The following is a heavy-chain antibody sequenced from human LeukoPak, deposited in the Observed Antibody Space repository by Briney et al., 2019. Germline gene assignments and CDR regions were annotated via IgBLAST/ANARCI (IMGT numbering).Heavy chain of an antibody. J-gene: IGHJ4*02. CDR2: IYYSGST. CDR1: GVSISSSSYY. Sequence: SETLPLTCTVSGVSISSSSYYWGWLRQPPGKGLEWIGSIYYSGSTYYNPSLKSRVTISVDTSKNQLSLKLSSVTAADTAVYYCARGGIQLWLYYFDYWGQGTLVTVSS. V-gene: IGHV4-39*07. CDR3: ARGGIQLWLYYFDY. D-gene: IGHD5-18*01.